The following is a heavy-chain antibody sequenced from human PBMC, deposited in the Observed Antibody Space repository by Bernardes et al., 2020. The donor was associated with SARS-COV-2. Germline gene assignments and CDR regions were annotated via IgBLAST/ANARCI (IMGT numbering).Heavy chain of an antibody. J-gene: IGHJ4*02. CDR2: INPDGSST. CDR1: GFTFSSSC. CDR3: ARDLGYCTNGVCSP. D-gene: IGHD2-8*01. Sequence: GGSLRLSCAASGFTFSSSCLHWVRQAPGKGLVWVSRINPDGSSTSYADSVKGRFTISRDNAKNMLFLQMIGLRAEDTAMYYCARDLGYCTNGVCSPWGQGTLVTVSS. V-gene: IGHV3-74*01.